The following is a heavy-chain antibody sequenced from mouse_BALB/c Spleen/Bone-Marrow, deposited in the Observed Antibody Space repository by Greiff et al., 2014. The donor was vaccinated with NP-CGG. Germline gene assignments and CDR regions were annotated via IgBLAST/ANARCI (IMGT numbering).Heavy chain of an antibody. Sequence: QVQLQQPGAELVRPGSSVKISCKASGYAFSSYWMNWVKQRSGQGLEWIGQIYPGDGDTNYNGKFKGKATLTADKSSSTAYMQLSSLTSEDSAVYFCARTGNLAWFAYWGQGTLVTVSA. CDR2: IYPGDGDT. CDR3: ARTGNLAWFAY. V-gene: IGHV1-80*01. D-gene: IGHD2-1*01. J-gene: IGHJ3*01. CDR1: GYAFSSYW.